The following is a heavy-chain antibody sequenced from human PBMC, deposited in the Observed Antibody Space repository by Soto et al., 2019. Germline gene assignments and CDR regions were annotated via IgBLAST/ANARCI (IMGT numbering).Heavy chain of an antibody. Sequence: QLQLQESGPGLVKPSETQSLTCTVSGGSISSSSYYWGWIRQPPGKGLEWIGSIYYSGSTYYNPSLKSRVTISVDTSKNQFSLKLSSVTAADTAVYYCAREAPPYTYYYDSSGYYLDYWGQGTLVTVSS. V-gene: IGHV4-39*02. J-gene: IGHJ4*02. CDR3: AREAPPYTYYYDSSGYYLDY. D-gene: IGHD3-22*01. CDR2: IYYSGST. CDR1: GGSISSSSYY.